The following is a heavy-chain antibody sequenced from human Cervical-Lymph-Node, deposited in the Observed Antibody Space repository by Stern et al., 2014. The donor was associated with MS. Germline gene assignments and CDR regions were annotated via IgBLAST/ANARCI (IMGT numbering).Heavy chain of an antibody. CDR3: SKAVGHLPDY. Sequence: VQLVESGGGVVQPGKSLRLSCVGSGFTFSSSGIHWVRQAPGKGLEWVALISYDGSKIFYADSVKGRFTISRDNVKKTAFLQMNSLRAEDTAVYYCSKAVGHLPDYWGQGNLVTVSS. CDR2: ISYDGSKI. J-gene: IGHJ4*02. D-gene: IGHD1-26*01. CDR1: GFTFSSSG. V-gene: IGHV3-30*18.